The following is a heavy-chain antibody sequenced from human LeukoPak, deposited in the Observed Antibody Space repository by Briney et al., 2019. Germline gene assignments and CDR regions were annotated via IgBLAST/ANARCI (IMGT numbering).Heavy chain of an antibody. Sequence: SETLSLTCAVYGGSFSGYYWSWIRQPPGKGLEWIGEINHSGSTNYNPSLKSRVTISVDTSKNQFSLKLSSVTAADTAVYYCARGRRATMVRGVAGYFDCWGQGTLVTVSS. D-gene: IGHD3-10*01. CDR3: ARGRRATMVRGVAGYFDC. CDR2: INHSGST. CDR1: GGSFSGYY. J-gene: IGHJ4*02. V-gene: IGHV4-34*01.